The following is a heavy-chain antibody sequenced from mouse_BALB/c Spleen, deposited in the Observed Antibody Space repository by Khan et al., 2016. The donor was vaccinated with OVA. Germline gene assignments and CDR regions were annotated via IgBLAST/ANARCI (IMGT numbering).Heavy chain of an antibody. V-gene: IGHV5-6*01. CDR3: ARLAYYCGSDGFAY. J-gene: IGHJ3*01. CDR1: GFTFSTYG. CDR2: VSTGGSYT. Sequence: DVQLVESGGDLVKPGGSLKLSCAASGFTFSTYGMSWVRQPPDKRLEWVATVSTGGSYTYYPDLVTGRFTISRDTAKNYLYLQMSGLKSEDTAMFYCARLAYYCGSDGFAYWGQGTLVTVSA. D-gene: IGHD1-1*01.